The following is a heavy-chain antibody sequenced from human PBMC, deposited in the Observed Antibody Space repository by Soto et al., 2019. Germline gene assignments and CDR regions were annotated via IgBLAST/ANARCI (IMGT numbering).Heavy chain of an antibody. V-gene: IGHV3-23*01. CDR1: GLTVSNYA. D-gene: IGHD4-17*01. CDR3: AKDDYGYWFDP. CDR2: ISVNGGTT. Sequence: EVQLLESGGGLVQPGGSLRLSCVVSGLTVSNYAMSWVRQAPGKGLEWVSSISVNGGTTYYADSVKGRFTISRDNSKNTLYMQMNSLRAGDTAVYYCAKDDYGYWFDPWGQGTLVTVSS. J-gene: IGHJ5*02.